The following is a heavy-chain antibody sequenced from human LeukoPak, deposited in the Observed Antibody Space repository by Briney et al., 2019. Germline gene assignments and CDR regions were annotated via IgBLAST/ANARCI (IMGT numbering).Heavy chain of an antibody. V-gene: IGHV1-18*01. CDR1: GYTFTSYG. Sequence: ASVKVSCKASGYTFTSYGISWVRQAPGQGLEWMGWIRAYNGNANYAQKLQGRVTMTTDTSTSTACMELRSLRSDDTAVYYCARAGNYYDSSGYSPFDYWGQGTLVTVSS. D-gene: IGHD3-22*01. CDR2: IRAYNGNA. CDR3: ARAGNYYDSSGYSPFDY. J-gene: IGHJ4*02.